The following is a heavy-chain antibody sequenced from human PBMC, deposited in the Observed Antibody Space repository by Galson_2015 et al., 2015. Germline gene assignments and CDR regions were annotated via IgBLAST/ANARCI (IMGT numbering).Heavy chain of an antibody. CDR1: GFTFSNAW. CDR3: TPSVAAAGTTDSGYFDY. J-gene: IGHJ4*02. Sequence: SLRLSCAASGFTFSNAWMNWVRQAPGKGLEWVGRVKSKTDGGTKDYAAPVKGRFTISRDDSKNTLYLQMNSLKTEDTAVYFCTPSVAAAGTTDSGYFDYWGQGTLVSVSS. D-gene: IGHD6-13*01. V-gene: IGHV3-15*01. CDR2: VKSKTDGGTK.